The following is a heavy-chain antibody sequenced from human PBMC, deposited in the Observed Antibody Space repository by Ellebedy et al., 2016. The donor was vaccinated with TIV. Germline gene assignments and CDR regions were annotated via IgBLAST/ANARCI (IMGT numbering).Heavy chain of an antibody. CDR1: GYTFTSYE. V-gene: IGHV1-8*01. CDR3: ARSPGSGDDAFDM. J-gene: IGHJ3*02. Sequence: AASVKVSCKASGYTFTSYEINWVRQATGQGLEWMGWENSNGGDTGYAPKFQGRVTLTRNTSISTAYMELRSLRAEDTAVYYCARSPGSGDDAFDMWGQGTMVTVSS. D-gene: IGHD7-27*01. CDR2: ENSNGGDT.